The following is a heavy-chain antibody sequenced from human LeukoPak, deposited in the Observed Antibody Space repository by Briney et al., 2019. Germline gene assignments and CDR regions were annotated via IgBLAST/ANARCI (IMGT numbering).Heavy chain of an antibody. D-gene: IGHD3/OR15-3a*01. CDR1: GFTFSSYS. J-gene: IGHJ4*02. CDR3: AKDRAADDFGPLDY. V-gene: IGHV3-48*01. CDR2: ISSSSSTI. Sequence: GGSLRLSCAASGFTFSSYSMNWVRQAPGKGLEWVSYISSSSSTIYYADSVKGRLTISRDNAKNSLYLQMNSLRAEDTAVYYCAKDRAADDFGPLDYWGQGTLVTVSS.